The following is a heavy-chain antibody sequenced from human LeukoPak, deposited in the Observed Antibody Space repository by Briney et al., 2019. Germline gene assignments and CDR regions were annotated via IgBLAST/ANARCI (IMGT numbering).Heavy chain of an antibody. CDR3: AREGATEYYFDY. CDR2: INHSGDT. D-gene: IGHD1-1*01. V-gene: IGHV4-34*01. Sequence: SETLSLTCSVYGGSFSGYYWSWIRQPPGKGLEWIGEINHSGDTNYNPSLKSRVTISVDTSKNQFSLKLSSVTAADTAVYYCAREGATEYYFDYWGQGTLVTVSS. CDR1: GGSFSGYY. J-gene: IGHJ4*02.